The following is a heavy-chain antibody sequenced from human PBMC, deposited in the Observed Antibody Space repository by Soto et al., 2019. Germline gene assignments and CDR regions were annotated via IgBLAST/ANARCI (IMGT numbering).Heavy chain of an antibody. CDR1: GFTFSSYE. Sequence: EVQLVESGGGLVQPGGSLRLSCAASGFTFSSYEMNWVRQAPGKGLEWVSYISSSGSTIYYADSVKGRFTISRDNAKNSLYLQMNSLRAEDTAVYYCARGRNNRGAKHGMDVWGQGTTVTVSS. CDR3: ARGRNNRGAKHGMDV. D-gene: IGHD3-10*01. CDR2: ISSSGSTI. J-gene: IGHJ6*02. V-gene: IGHV3-48*03.